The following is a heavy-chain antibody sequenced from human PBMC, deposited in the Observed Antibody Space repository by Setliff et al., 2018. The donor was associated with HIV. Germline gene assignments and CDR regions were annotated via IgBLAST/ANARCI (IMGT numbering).Heavy chain of an antibody. D-gene: IGHD6-13*01. J-gene: IGHJ1*01. CDR2: FDPEDGET. V-gene: IGHV1-24*01. Sequence: ASVKVSCKVSGYTLTELSMHWVRQAPGKGLEWMANFDPEDGETFYAQKSQGRLTMTEDTSTDTAYMELSSLRSDDTAMYYCATDPGYSSTWYSESFQHWGQGTVVTVSS. CDR3: ATDPGYSSTWYSESFQH. CDR1: GYTLTELS.